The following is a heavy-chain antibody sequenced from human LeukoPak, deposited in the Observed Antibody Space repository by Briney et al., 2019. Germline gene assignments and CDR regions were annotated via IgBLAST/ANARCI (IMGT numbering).Heavy chain of an antibody. CDR2: MNPNSGNT. CDR3: ARGYDYLYAEYFQH. CDR1: GYTFTSYD. Sequence: ASVKVSCKASGYTFTSYDINWVRQATGQGLEWMEWMNPNSGNTGYAQKFQGRVTMTRNTSISTAYMELSSLRSEDTAVYYCARGYDYLYAEYFQHWGQGTLVTVSS. D-gene: IGHD4-11*01. V-gene: IGHV1-8*01. J-gene: IGHJ1*01.